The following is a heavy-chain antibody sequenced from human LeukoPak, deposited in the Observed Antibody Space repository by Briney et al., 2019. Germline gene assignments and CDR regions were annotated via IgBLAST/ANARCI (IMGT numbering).Heavy chain of an antibody. CDR2: ISVSGGRT. D-gene: IGHD3-10*01. J-gene: IGHJ3*02. CDR1: GFTFSSYG. Sequence: GGTLRLSCSASGFTFSSYGMNWVRQASGKGLEWVSGISVSGGRTFYADSVKGRFTISRDNSKNTLYLQMNSLRAEDTAVYYCAGSELILWFGELLSSHVGSSNDAFDIWGQGTMVTVSS. CDR3: AGSELILWFGELLSSHVGSSNDAFDI. V-gene: IGHV3-23*01.